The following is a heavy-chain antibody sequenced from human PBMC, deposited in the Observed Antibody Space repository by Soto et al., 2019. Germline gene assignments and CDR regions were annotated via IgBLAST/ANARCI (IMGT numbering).Heavy chain of an antibody. CDR3: AKATATSGGAFEI. J-gene: IGHJ3*02. V-gene: IGHV3-23*01. D-gene: IGHD1-1*01. Sequence: GGSLRLSCAVSGFICSSYDMSWVRQAPGKGLEWVSTILVGGSTHYEDSVKGRFTISRDTSKNTVYLQMNSLTAGDTAFYYCAKATATSGGAFEIYGQGTIVTVSS. CDR2: ILVGGST. CDR1: GFICSSYD.